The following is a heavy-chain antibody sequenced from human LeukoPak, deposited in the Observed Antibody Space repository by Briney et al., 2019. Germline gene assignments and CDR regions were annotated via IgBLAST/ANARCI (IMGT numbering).Heavy chain of an antibody. CDR1: GGSISSYY. D-gene: IGHD6-6*01. CDR3: ARAPARRGYFDY. Sequence: SEALSLTCTASGGSISSYYWSWIRQPAGKGLEWIGRIYTGGSTNYNPSLKSRVTMSVDTSKNQFSLKLSSVTAADTAVYYCARAPARRGYFDYWGQGTLVTVSS. CDR2: IYTGGST. V-gene: IGHV4-4*07. J-gene: IGHJ4*02.